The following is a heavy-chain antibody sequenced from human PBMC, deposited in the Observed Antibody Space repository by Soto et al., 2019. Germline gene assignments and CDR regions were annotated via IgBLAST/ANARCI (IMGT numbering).Heavy chain of an antibody. CDR1: GGSISSSSYY. V-gene: IGHV4-39*01. CDR2: IYYSGST. J-gene: IGHJ4*02. Sequence: QLQLQESGPGLVKPSETLSLTCTVSGGSISSSSYYWGWIRQPPGKGLEWIGSIYYSGSTYYNPSLKSRVTISVDTSKNQFSLKLSSVTAADTAVYYCASTYGSGWIDYWGQGTLVTVSS. CDR3: ASTYGSGWIDY. D-gene: IGHD3-10*01.